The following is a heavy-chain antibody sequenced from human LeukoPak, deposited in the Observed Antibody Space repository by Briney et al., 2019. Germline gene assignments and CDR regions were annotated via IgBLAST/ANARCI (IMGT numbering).Heavy chain of an antibody. CDR1: EPTFRSYG. CDR2: IWSDGNEV. J-gene: IGHJ4*02. V-gene: IGHV3-33*01. CDR3: VAGFCAGDKCYSFDY. Sequence: GKSLRLSCVASEPTFRSYGIHWVRQAPGKGLEWVSVIWSDGNEVYYAGSVKDRFIVSRDNSKNTVYMEMDSLRAEDTAVYYCVAGFCAGDKCYSFDYWGQGTLVTVS. D-gene: IGHD2-21*02.